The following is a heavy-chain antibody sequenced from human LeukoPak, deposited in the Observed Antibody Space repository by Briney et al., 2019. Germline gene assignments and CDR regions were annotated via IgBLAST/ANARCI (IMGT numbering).Heavy chain of an antibody. D-gene: IGHD6-13*01. J-gene: IGHJ4*02. CDR2: IYYSGST. Sequence: SETLSLTCTVSGGSINSYYWSWIRQPPGKGLEWIGYIYYSGSTNYNPSLKSRVTISVDTSKNQCSLRLSSVTAADTAVYYCARVTGYMTEDYFDYWGQGTLITVSS. V-gene: IGHV4-59*01. CDR1: GGSINSYY. CDR3: ARVTGYMTEDYFDY.